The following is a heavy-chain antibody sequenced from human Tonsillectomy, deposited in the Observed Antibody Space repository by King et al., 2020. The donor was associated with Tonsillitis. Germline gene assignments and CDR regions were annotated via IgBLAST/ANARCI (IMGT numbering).Heavy chain of an antibody. V-gene: IGHV3-21*01. CDR2: ISCSSSYI. J-gene: IGHJ2*01. D-gene: IGHD6-13*01. Sequence: VQLVESGGGLVKPGGSLRLSCAASGFTFSSYSMNWVRQAPGKGLEWVSSISCSSSYIYYADSVKGRFTISRDNAKNSLYLQMNSLRAEDTAVYYCARDPGIAAAGSYWYFDLWGRGTLVTVSS. CDR1: GFTFSSYS. CDR3: ARDPGIAAAGSYWYFDL.